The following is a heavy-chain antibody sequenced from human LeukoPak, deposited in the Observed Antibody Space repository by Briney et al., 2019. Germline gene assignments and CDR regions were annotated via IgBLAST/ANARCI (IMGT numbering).Heavy chain of an antibody. V-gene: IGHV3-23*01. Sequence: GGSLRLSCAASGFTFSSYAMSWVRQAPGKGLEWVSAISGSGGSTYYADSVKGRFTISRDNSKNTLYLQMNSLRAEDTAVYYCAKPLNYDFWSGPLDAFDIWGQETMVTVSS. CDR3: AKPLNYDFWSGPLDAFDI. D-gene: IGHD3-3*01. CDR1: GFTFSSYA. CDR2: ISGSGGST. J-gene: IGHJ3*02.